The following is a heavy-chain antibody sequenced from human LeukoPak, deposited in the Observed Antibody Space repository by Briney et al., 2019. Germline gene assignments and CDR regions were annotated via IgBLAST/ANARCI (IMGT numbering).Heavy chain of an antibody. J-gene: IGHJ4*02. Sequence: GGSLRLSCAVSGLIVSSNYMSWVRQAPGKGLEWVSTIYSDGYTYYAGSVKGRFTISRDNSKKTLYLQMNSLRAEDTAVCYCTRGGAGYPFDYWGQGTLVTVSS. CDR1: GLIVSSNY. D-gene: IGHD1-26*01. V-gene: IGHV3-53*01. CDR3: TRGGAGYPFDY. CDR2: IYSDGYT.